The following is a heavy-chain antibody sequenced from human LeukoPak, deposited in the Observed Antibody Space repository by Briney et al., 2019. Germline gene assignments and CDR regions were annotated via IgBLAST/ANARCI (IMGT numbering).Heavy chain of an antibody. CDR3: ARGSGVASYNWFDP. J-gene: IGHJ5*02. Sequence: SVKVSCKASGYTFTGYYMHWVRQAPGQGLEWMGGIIPIFGTANYAQKFQGRVTITADESTSTAYMELSSLRSEDTAVYYCARGSGVASYNWFDPWGQGTLVTVSS. D-gene: IGHD3-3*01. CDR2: IIPIFGTA. V-gene: IGHV1-69*13. CDR1: GYTFTGYY.